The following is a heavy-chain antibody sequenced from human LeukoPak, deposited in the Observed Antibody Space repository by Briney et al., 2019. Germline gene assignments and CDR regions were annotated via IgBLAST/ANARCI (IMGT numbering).Heavy chain of an antibody. Sequence: SETLSLTCSVSGGHIDSVYWNWIRQPPGKGLEWIGYIYYSGSTNYNPSLKSRVTISVDTSKNQFSLKLSSVTAADTAVYYCARGEDYCSSTSCYKGWFDPWGQGTLVTVSS. CDR1: GGHIDSVY. CDR2: IYYSGST. CDR3: ARGEDYCSSTSCYKGWFDP. D-gene: IGHD2-2*02. V-gene: IGHV4-59*01. J-gene: IGHJ5*02.